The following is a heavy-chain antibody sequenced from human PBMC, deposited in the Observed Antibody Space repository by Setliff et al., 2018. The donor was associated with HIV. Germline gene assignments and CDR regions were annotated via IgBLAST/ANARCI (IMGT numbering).Heavy chain of an antibody. CDR2: ISGSGGST. J-gene: IGHJ6*02. Sequence: PGGSLRLSCAASGFTFSSYAMSWVRQAPGKGLEWVSAISGSGGSTYYADSVKGRFTISRDNAKNSLYLQMNSLRAEDTAVYYCVRVRRDYYYGMDVWGQGTTVTVSS. CDR3: VRVRRDYYYGMDV. V-gene: IGHV3-23*01. CDR1: GFTFSSYA.